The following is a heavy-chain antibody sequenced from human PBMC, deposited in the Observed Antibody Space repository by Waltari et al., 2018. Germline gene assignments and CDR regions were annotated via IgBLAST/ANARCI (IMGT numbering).Heavy chain of an antibody. CDR2: IYYSGST. D-gene: IGHD6-13*01. J-gene: IGHJ4*02. Sequence: QLQLQESGPGLVKPSETLSLTCTVSGGSISSSSYYWGWIRPPPGKGLEWIGSIYYSGSTYYNPSLKSRVTISVDTSKNQFSLKLSSVTAADTAVYYCARAAAGMVGNYFDYWGQGTLVTVSS. CDR3: ARAAAGMVGNYFDY. CDR1: GGSISSSSYY. V-gene: IGHV4-39*07.